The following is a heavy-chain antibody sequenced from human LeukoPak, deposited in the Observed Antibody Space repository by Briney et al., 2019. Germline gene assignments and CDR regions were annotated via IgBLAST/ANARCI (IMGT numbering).Heavy chain of an antibody. J-gene: IGHJ4*02. Sequence: GGSLRLSCAAPGFTFSSYWMSWVRQAPGKGLEWVANIKQDGSEKYYVDSVKGRFTISRDNAKNSLYLQMNSLRAEDTAVYYCARDGDWYLDYWGQGTLVTVSS. CDR1: GFTFSSYW. V-gene: IGHV3-7*01. CDR3: ARDGDWYLDY. CDR2: IKQDGSEK. D-gene: IGHD2-21*01.